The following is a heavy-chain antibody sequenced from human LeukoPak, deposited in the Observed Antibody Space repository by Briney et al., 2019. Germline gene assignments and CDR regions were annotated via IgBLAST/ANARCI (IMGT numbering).Heavy chain of an antibody. CDR2: IYYSGST. CDR3: ARLLLNYDILTGYYSNWFDP. Sequence: SETLSLTCTVSGGSISSYYWSWIRQPPGKGLEWIGYIYYSGSTNYNPSLKSRVTISVDTSKNQFSLKLSSVTAADTAVYYCARLLLNYDILTGYYSNWFDPWGQGTLVTVSS. D-gene: IGHD3-9*01. J-gene: IGHJ5*02. CDR1: GGSISSYY. V-gene: IGHV4-59*08.